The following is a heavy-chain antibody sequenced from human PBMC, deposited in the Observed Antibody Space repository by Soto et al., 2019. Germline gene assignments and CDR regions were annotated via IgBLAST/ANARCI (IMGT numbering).Heavy chain of an antibody. V-gene: IGHV4-31*03. Sequence: PSETLSLTCTVSGGSISSGGYYWSWIRQHPGKGLEWIGYIYYSGSTYYNPSLKSRVTISVDTSKNQFSLKLSSVTAADTAVYYCARTTRLGGAFDIWGQGTMVTV. CDR3: ARTTRLGGAFDI. CDR2: IYYSGST. CDR1: GGSISSGGYY. D-gene: IGHD2-15*01. J-gene: IGHJ3*02.